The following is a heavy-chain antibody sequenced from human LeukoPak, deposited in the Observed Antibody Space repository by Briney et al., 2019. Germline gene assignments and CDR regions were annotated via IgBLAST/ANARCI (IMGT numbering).Heavy chain of an antibody. V-gene: IGHV3-30*04. J-gene: IGHJ4*02. Sequence: GGSLRLSCAASGFTFRDYTIHSGCETPGQGLEWGAGISHDGSTKYYTDSARARFTISRDNSKNTLYLHMTTLRTQDTAVYYCVRAVSGSEDFDYWGQGTLVTVSS. D-gene: IGHD6-19*01. CDR1: GFTFRDYT. CDR3: VRAVSGSEDFDY. CDR2: ISHDGSTK.